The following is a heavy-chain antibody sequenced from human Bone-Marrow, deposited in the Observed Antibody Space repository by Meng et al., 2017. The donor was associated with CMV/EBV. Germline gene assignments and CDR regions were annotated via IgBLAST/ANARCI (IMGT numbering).Heavy chain of an antibody. CDR3: ARLGDCSGGSCYYYYYGMDV. Sequence: GESLKISCAASGFTFSSYAMHWVRQAPGKGLVWVSRINSDGSSTSYADSVKGRFTISRDNAKNTLYLQMNSLRAEDTAVYYCARLGDCSGGSCYYYYYGMDVWGQRTTVTVSS. D-gene: IGHD2-15*01. CDR1: GFTFSSYA. V-gene: IGHV3-74*01. J-gene: IGHJ6*02. CDR2: INSDGSST.